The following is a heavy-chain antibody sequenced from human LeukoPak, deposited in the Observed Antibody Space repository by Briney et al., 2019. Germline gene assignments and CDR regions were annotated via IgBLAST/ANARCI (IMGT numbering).Heavy chain of an antibody. CDR3: ARALAAAGRSFDY. CDR1: GYTFTSYD. J-gene: IGHJ4*02. V-gene: IGHV1-8*01. Sequence: GASVKVSCKASGYTFTSYDINWVRQATGQGLGWMGWMNPNSGNTGYAQKFQGSVTMTRNTSISTAYMELSSLRSEDTAVYYCARALAAAGRSFDYWGQGTLVTVSS. CDR2: MNPNSGNT. D-gene: IGHD6-13*01.